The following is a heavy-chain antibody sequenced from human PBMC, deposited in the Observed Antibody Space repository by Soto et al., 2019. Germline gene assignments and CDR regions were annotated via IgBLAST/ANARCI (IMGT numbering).Heavy chain of an antibody. J-gene: IGHJ4*02. CDR3: AKTPRPVYDFWSFDY. V-gene: IGHV3-23*01. Sequence: SGGAPRLSCAAPWFPFFSYAMRWVPPAPGKGLEWVSAISGSGGSTYYADSVKGRFTISRDNSKNTLYLQMNSLRAEDTAVYYCAKTPRPVYDFWSFDYWGQGTLVTVSS. CDR2: ISGSGGST. D-gene: IGHD3-3*01. CDR1: WFPFFSYA.